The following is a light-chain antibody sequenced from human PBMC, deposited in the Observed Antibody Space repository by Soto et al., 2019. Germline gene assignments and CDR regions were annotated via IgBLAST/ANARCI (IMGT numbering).Light chain of an antibody. V-gene: IGLV1-40*01. CDR1: SSDIGAGYD. J-gene: IGLJ1*01. CDR2: DYN. CDR3: QSYDSSLSGYV. Sequence: QSVLTQPPSVSGAPGQSVSSACTGISSDIGAGYDVYWYQQLPGTAPKLLIYDYNNRPSGVPDRFSGSKSGTSASLAITGLQAEDEADYYCQSYDSSLSGYVFGTGTKVTVL.